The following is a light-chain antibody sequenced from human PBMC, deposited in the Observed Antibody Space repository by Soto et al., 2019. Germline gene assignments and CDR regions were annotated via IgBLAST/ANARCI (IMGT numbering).Light chain of an antibody. CDR3: QQYYTYPPKT. V-gene: IGKV1-5*03. CDR1: QSISSW. CDR2: KAS. J-gene: IGKJ1*01. Sequence: DIQMTQSPSTLSASVGDRVTITRRASQSISSWLAWYQQKPGKAPKLLIYKASTLESGVPSRFSGTGFGTEFTLTISSLQPDDLATYYCQQYYTYPPKTFGQGTKVEIK.